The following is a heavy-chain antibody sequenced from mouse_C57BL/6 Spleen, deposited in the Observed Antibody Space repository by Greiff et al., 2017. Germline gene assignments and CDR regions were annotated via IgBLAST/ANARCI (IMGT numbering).Heavy chain of an antibody. V-gene: IGHV1-64*01. CDR1: GYTFTSYW. CDR2: IHPNSGST. J-gene: IGHJ4*01. D-gene: IGHD1-1*01. Sequence: QVQLQQPGAELVKPGASVKLSCKASGYTFTSYWMHWVKQRPGQGLEWIGMIHPNSGSTNYNEKFKSKATLTVDKSSSTAYMQLSGLTSEDSAVYYCARSEGSRYAMDYGGQGTSVTVSS. CDR3: ARSEGSRYAMDY.